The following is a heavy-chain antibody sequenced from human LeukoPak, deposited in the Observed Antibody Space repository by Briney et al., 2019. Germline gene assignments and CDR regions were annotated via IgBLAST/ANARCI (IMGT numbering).Heavy chain of an antibody. D-gene: IGHD6-19*01. J-gene: IGHJ4*02. CDR3: ARGRYGYSSGWYFDY. CDR1: GSTFTSYD. CDR2: MNPNSGNT. Sequence: AAVKVSCKASGSTFTSYDINWVRQATGQGLEWMGWMNPNSGNTGYAQKFQGRVTMTRNTSISTAYMELSSLRSEDTAVYYCARGRYGYSSGWYFDYWGQGTLVTVSS. V-gene: IGHV1-8*01.